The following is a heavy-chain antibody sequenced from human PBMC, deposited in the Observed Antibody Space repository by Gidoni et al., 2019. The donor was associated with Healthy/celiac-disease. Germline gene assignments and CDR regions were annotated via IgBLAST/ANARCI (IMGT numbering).Heavy chain of an antibody. J-gene: IGHJ4*02. CDR1: GGSISSYY. Sequence: QVQLQESGPGLVKPSETLSLTCTVSGGSISSYYWSWIRQPPGKGLEWIGYIYYSGSTNYNPSLKSRVTISVDTSKNQFSLKLSSVTAADTAVYYCARETTVTTGVFDYWGQGTLVTVSS. D-gene: IGHD4-17*01. V-gene: IGHV4-59*01. CDR3: ARETTVTTGVFDY. CDR2: IYYSGST.